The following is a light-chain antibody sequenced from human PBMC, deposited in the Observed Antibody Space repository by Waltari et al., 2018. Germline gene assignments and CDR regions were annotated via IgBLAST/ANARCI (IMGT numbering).Light chain of an antibody. CDR3: QVWDSTSDHYVI. Sequence: SYVLTQPPSVSVDPGKTARITCGGNNIGSKSVHWYQQKPGQAPVLVIYDDRDRPSGSPARFSGSNSGNAATLTISRAEAGDEAVYSCQVWDSTSDHYVIFGGGTKLTVL. V-gene: IGLV3-21*04. J-gene: IGLJ2*01. CDR2: DDR. CDR1: NIGSKS.